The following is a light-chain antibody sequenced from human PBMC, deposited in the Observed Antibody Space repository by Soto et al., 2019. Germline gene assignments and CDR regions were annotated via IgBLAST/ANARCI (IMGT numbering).Light chain of an antibody. J-gene: IGLJ1*01. CDR1: SSDIGAHNF. Sequence: QSALTQPASVSGSPGQAITVSCSGTSSDIGAHNFVSWYQQHPGKAPKLIIYEVINRPSGVSDRLSGSKSGNTASLTISGLQSEDEADYYCNSYTTSNTFVFGSGTKAPS. CDR2: EVI. CDR3: NSYTTSNTFV. V-gene: IGLV2-14*03.